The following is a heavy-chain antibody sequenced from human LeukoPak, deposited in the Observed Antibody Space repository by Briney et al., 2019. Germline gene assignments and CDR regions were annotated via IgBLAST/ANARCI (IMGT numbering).Heavy chain of an antibody. J-gene: IGHJ3*01. V-gene: IGHV4-59*08. Sequence: SETLSLTCSVSGGSSTNYYWSWIRQPPGRGLEWIGYIYYSGSTNSNASLKSRVTIFVDPSKNQFSLRLSSVTAADTAVYYCARGIFGMVLNAFDLWGRGTMVTVSS. D-gene: IGHD3-3*01. CDR3: ARGIFGMVLNAFDL. CDR1: GGSSTNYY. CDR2: IYYSGST.